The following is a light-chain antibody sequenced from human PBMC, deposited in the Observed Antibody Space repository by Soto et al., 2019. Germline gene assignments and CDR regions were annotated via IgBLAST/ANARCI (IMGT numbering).Light chain of an antibody. CDR3: QQYGT. Sequence: DFQMTQSPSTLSASVGDRVTITCRASQSISTWLAWYQQKPGKAPKLLIYDASSLESGVPSRFSGSGSGTEFTLTISSLQPDDFATYYCQQYGTFGPGTKVDIK. J-gene: IGKJ1*01. CDR2: DAS. V-gene: IGKV1-5*01. CDR1: QSISTW.